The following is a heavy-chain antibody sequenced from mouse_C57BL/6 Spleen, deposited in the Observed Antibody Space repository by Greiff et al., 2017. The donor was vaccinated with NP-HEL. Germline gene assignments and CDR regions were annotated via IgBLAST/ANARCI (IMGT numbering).Heavy chain of an antibody. J-gene: IGHJ1*03. CDR2: INYDGSST. V-gene: IGHV5-16*01. CDR3: ARDELDYGSSDWYFDV. Sequence: EVKVVESEGGLVQPGSSMKLSCTASGFTFSDYYMAWVRQVPEKGLEWVANINYDGSSTYYLDSLKSRFIISRDNAKNILYLQMSSLKSEDTATYYCARDELDYGSSDWYFDVWGTGTTVTVSS. D-gene: IGHD1-1*01. CDR1: GFTFSDYY.